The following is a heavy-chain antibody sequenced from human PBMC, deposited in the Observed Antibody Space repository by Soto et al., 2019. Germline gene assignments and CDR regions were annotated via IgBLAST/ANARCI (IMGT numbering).Heavy chain of an antibody. V-gene: IGHV4-4*02. Sequence: SETLSLTCAVSGGSISSTNWWNWVRQPPGKGLEWIGAIDHSGSTNYNPSLKSRVTMSVDKPKNHFSLKLSSFTAADTAVYYCVRDSGNGWKDYWGQGTLVTVS. J-gene: IGHJ4*02. CDR3: VRDSGNGWKDY. CDR1: GGSISSTNW. D-gene: IGHD6-19*01. CDR2: IDHSGST.